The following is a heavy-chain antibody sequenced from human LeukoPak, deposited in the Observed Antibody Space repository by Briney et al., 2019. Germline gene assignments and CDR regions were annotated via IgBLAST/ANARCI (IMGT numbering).Heavy chain of an antibody. J-gene: IGHJ3*02. V-gene: IGHV4-39*07. CDR3: ARDGPYDSSGYYYLDAFDI. D-gene: IGHD3-22*01. CDR1: GGSISSSSYY. CDR2: IHYSGTT. Sequence: SETLSLTCTVSGGSISSSSYYWVWIRQPPGKGLEWIGSIHYSGTTYYNPSLKSRVTISVDASKNQFSLKLSSVTAADTAVYYCARDGPYDSSGYYYLDAFDIWGQGTMVTVSS.